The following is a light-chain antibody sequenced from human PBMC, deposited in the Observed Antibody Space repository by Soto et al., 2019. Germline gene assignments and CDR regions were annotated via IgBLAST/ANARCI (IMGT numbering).Light chain of an antibody. CDR2: GAS. CDR1: RPIKSW. CDR3: QQYHRYST. V-gene: IGKV1-5*01. Sequence: DIQMTQSPSTLSASVGDRVTITCRASRPIKSWLAWYQQKPGKAPKLLIYGASNLESGVPSRFSGSGSGTEFTLTISSLESDDFATYYCQQYHRYSTFGQGTKVDIK. J-gene: IGKJ1*01.